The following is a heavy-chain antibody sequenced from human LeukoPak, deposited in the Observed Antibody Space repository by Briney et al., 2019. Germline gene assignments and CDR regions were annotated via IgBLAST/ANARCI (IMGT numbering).Heavy chain of an antibody. J-gene: IGHJ2*01. Sequence: SETLSLTCTVSGGSVSGFYCSWIRQPPGKGLEWIGYIYYSGSTNYNPSLKSRVTISVDTSKNQFSLKLSSVTAADTAVYYCARDPKTTVTNPNWYFDLWGRGTLVTVSS. CDR1: GGSVSGFY. V-gene: IGHV4-59*02. CDR3: ARDPKTTVTNPNWYFDL. CDR2: IYYSGST. D-gene: IGHD4-17*01.